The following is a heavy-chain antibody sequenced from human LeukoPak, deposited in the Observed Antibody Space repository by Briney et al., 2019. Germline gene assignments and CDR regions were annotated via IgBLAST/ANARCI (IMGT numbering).Heavy chain of an antibody. J-gene: IGHJ4*02. V-gene: IGHV3-23*01. D-gene: IGHD6-19*01. CDR1: GFTFSDYV. CDR2: ISVSGGST. Sequence: GGSLRPSCVASGFTFSDYVMTWVRQAPGKGLEWVSDISVSGGSTYYADSVKGRFTISRDNSKNTLYLQMNSLRAEDTAVYYCAKGTYTSDWSWGQGTLVTVSS. CDR3: AKGTYTSDWS.